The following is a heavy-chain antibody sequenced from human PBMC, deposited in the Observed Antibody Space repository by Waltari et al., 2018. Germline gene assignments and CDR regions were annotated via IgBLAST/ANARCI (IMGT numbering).Heavy chain of an antibody. V-gene: IGHV3-9*01. CDR1: GFNFYDYA. CDR2: ISWNSDNI. Sequence: EVQLVESGGGLVQPGRSLRLSCDVSGFNFYDYAMHLVRQAPGKGREWVSGISWNSDNIGYADSVKGRFTISRDNAKNSLYLQMNSLRPEDTALYYCAKGHSGSYGLKDWGQGTLVTVSS. D-gene: IGHD1-26*01. J-gene: IGHJ4*02. CDR3: AKGHSGSYGLKD.